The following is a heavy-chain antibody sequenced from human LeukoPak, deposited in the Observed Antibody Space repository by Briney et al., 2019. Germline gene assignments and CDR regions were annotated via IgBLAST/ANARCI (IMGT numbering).Heavy chain of an antibody. CDR2: IRYDGNNK. D-gene: IGHD5-18*01. CDR1: GFTFSSYG. J-gene: IGHJ4*02. V-gene: IGHV3-30*02. CDR3: AKNFVDTAMTYFDY. Sequence: PGGSLRLSCAASGFTFSSYGMHWVRPAPGKGLEWVAFIRYDGNNKYYADSVKGRFTISRDNSKNTLYLQMNSLRAEDTAVYYCAKNFVDTAMTYFDYWGQGTLVTVSS.